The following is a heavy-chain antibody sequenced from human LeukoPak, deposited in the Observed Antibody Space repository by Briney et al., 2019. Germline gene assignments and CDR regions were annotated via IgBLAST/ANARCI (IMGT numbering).Heavy chain of an antibody. V-gene: IGHV3-64D*09. CDR3: VKVGPGFFDY. CDR2: ISSNGGST. CDR1: GFTFSTYA. Sequence: PGGSLRLSCSASGFTFSTYAMHWVRQAPGKGLEFVSAISSNGGSTFYADSVKGRFTISRDNSKDTLYLQMSSLRAEDTAVYYCVKVGPGFFDYWGQGTLVTVSS. J-gene: IGHJ4*02.